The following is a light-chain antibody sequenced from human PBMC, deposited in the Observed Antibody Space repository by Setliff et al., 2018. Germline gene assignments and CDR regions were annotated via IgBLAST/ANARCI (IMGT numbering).Light chain of an antibody. CDR2: NNN. V-gene: IGLV1-44*01. CDR1: SSNIGTNT. Sequence: SVLTQPPSASGTPGQRVTISCSGSSSNIGTNTVNWYQPLPGTAPKLLIYNNNQRPSGVPDRFSGSKSGTPASLAISGLQSEDEADYYCAAWDDSLNGYVFGTGTKVTVL. J-gene: IGLJ1*01. CDR3: AAWDDSLNGYV.